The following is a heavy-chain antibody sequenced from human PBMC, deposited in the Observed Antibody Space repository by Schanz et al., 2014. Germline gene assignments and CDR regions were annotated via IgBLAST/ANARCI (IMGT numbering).Heavy chain of an antibody. Sequence: EVKLLESGGHLVQPGGSLRLSCATSGFTFITYTMNWVRQTPGKGLEWVSFISSSGTSIYYADSVKGRFTISRDNSMNTLHLQMDGLRVEDTAVYYCARDAVALVPEYFMDVWGKGTPVTVSS. V-gene: IGHV3-48*01. CDR2: ISSSGTSI. CDR3: ARDAVALVPEYFMDV. D-gene: IGHD2-15*01. J-gene: IGHJ6*03. CDR1: GFTFITYT.